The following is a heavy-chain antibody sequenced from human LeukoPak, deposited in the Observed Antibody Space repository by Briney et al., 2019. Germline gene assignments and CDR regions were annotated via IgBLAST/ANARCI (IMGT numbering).Heavy chain of an antibody. J-gene: IGHJ4*02. CDR1: GFTFSSYA. Sequence: GGSLRLSCAASGFTFSSYAMSWVRQAPGKGLEWVSAISGSGLGTYYADSVKGRFTISRDNSKNTVYLQMNSLRDDDTAVYYCAKEVLDSSGYYPGGYFDYWGQGTLVTVSS. D-gene: IGHD3-22*01. V-gene: IGHV3-23*01. CDR2: ISGSGLGT. CDR3: AKEVLDSSGYYPGGYFDY.